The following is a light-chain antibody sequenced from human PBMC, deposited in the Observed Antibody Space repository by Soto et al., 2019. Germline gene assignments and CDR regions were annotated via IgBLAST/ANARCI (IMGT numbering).Light chain of an antibody. CDR1: SSDVGSCNF. Sequence: QSALTQPASVSGSPGQSITMSCTGTSSDVGSCNFVSWYQQHPGKAPKVMIYEGSKRPSGVSNRFSGSKSGNTASLTISGLQAEDEADYYCCSYAGSSTWVFGTGTKLTVL. CDR3: CSYAGSSTWV. J-gene: IGLJ1*01. V-gene: IGLV2-23*01. CDR2: EGS.